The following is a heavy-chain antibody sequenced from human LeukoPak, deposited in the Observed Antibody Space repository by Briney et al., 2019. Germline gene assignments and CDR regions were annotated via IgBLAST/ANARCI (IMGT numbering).Heavy chain of an antibody. J-gene: IGHJ4*02. CDR3: ARDPNYYDFWSGYPDY. D-gene: IGHD3-3*01. V-gene: IGHV1-18*01. Sequence: ASVKVSCKASGYTFTSYGISWVRQAPGQGLEWMGWISTYNGNTNYAQKLQGRVTMTTDTSTSTAYMELRSLRSDDTAVYYCARDPNYYDFWSGYPDYWGQGTLVTVSS. CDR1: GYTFTSYG. CDR2: ISTYNGNT.